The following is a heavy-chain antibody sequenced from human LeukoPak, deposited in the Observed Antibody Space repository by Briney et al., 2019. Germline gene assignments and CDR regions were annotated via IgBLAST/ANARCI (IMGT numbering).Heavy chain of an antibody. V-gene: IGHV1-8*01. CDR1: GYTFTSYD. CDR2: MNSNSGNT. Sequence: ASVKVSCKASGYTFTSYDINWVRQATGQGLEWMGWMNSNSGNTGYAQKFQGRVTMTRNTSISTAYMELSSLRSEDTAVYYCARAAKYSSGWWNYYYYYMDVWGKGTTVTVSS. CDR3: ARAAKYSSGWWNYYYYYMDV. J-gene: IGHJ6*03. D-gene: IGHD6-19*01.